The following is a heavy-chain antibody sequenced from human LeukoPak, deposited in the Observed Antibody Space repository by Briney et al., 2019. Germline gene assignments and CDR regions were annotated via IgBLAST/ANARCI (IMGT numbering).Heavy chain of an antibody. J-gene: IGHJ6*03. CDR3: ARGGGSYYYYYYMDV. Sequence: SETLSLTCTVSGGSISSSSYYWGWIRQPPGKGLEWIGSIYYSGSTYYNPSLKSRVTISLDTSKNQFSLKLTSVTAADTAVYYCARGGGSYYYYYYMDVWGKGTTVTVSS. CDR1: GGSISSSSYY. V-gene: IGHV4-39*07. D-gene: IGHD1-26*01. CDR2: IYYSGST.